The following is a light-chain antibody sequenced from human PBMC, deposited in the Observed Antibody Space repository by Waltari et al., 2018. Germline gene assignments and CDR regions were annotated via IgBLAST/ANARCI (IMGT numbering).Light chain of an antibody. Sequence: AIQLTQSPSSLSASIGDRVTIACRASLGVSSALSWFQQRPGKAPKLLIYDASTLKSGVPSRFSGSGSGTDFTLTISGLQPEDFATYYCQHFYGFPPTFGQGTRLDI. CDR1: LGVSSA. J-gene: IGKJ5*01. CDR3: QHFYGFPPT. V-gene: IGKV1-13*02. CDR2: DAS.